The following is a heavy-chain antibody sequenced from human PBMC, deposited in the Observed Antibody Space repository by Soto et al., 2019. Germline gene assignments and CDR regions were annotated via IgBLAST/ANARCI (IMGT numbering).Heavy chain of an antibody. CDR2: ISWDGGST. CDR1: GFTFDDYT. Sequence: PGGSLRLSCAASGFTFDDYTMHWVRQAPGKGLEWVSLISWDGGSTYYADSVKGRFTISRDNSKNSLYLQMNSLRTEDTALYYCAKDLVAVAGRDYYYGMDVWGQGTTVTVSS. J-gene: IGHJ6*02. V-gene: IGHV3-43*01. D-gene: IGHD6-19*01. CDR3: AKDLVAVAGRDYYYGMDV.